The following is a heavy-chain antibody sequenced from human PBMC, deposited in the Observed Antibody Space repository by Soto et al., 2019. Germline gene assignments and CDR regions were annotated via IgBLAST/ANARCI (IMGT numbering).Heavy chain of an antibody. Sequence: SETLSLTCTVSGGSISSYYWSWIRQPPGKGLEWIGYIYYSGSTYYNPSLKSRVTISVDTSKNQFSLKLSSVTAADTAVYYCASYTAGSGFDYWGQGTLVTVSS. D-gene: IGHD3-10*01. CDR1: GGSISSYY. J-gene: IGHJ4*02. CDR2: IYYSGST. CDR3: ASYTAGSGFDY. V-gene: IGHV4-59*08.